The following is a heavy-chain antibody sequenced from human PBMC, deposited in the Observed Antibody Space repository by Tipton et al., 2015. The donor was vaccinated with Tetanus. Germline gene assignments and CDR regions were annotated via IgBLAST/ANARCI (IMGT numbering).Heavy chain of an antibody. V-gene: IGHV4-59*13. CDR3: ARTQGSALIDY. D-gene: IGHD2-8*01. CDR1: GGSISTYH. Sequence: TLSLTCTVSGGSISTYHWNWIRQRPGRGLEWVGYVHYTGKDNYSPSLRSRVTLSVDTSKNQFSLKLSSVAAADTAVYYCARTQGSALIDYWGQGTLVTVSS. CDR2: VHYTGKD. J-gene: IGHJ4*02.